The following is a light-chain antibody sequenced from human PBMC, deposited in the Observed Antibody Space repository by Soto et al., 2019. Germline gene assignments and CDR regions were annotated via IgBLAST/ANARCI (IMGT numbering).Light chain of an antibody. V-gene: IGKV1-27*01. CDR2: AAS. CDR1: QGISNY. Sequence: DIQMTQSPSSLSASVGARVTITCRASQGISNYLAWYQQKPGKVPKLLIYAASTLQSGVPSRFSGSGSGTDFTLTSISLQHEDVSTYSCQKYNSAPFTVGPGTKVDIK. CDR3: QKYNSAPFT. J-gene: IGKJ3*01.